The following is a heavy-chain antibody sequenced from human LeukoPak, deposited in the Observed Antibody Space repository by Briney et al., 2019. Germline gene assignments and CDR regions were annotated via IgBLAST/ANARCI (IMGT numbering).Heavy chain of an antibody. D-gene: IGHD4-17*01. CDR3: ARENGDYVFGGHDY. CDR1: GYSISSGYY. V-gene: IGHV4-38-2*02. J-gene: IGHJ4*02. Sequence: PSETLSLTCTVSGYSISSGYYWGWIRQPPGKGLEWIGSIYHSGSTYYNPSLKSRVTISVDTSKNQFSLKLSSVTAADTAVYYCARENGDYVFGGHDYWGQGTLVTVSS. CDR2: IYHSGST.